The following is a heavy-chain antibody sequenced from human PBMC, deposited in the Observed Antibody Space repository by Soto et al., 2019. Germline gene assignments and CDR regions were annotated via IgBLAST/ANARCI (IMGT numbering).Heavy chain of an antibody. J-gene: IGHJ4*02. CDR2: INPNSGGT. V-gene: IGHV1-2*02. CDR3: AREPATAKPEGVDF. Sequence: ASVKVSCKASGYTFSDYHIHWVRQAPGQGLEWMGWINPNSGGTKYAPKFQGGVTMTRDTSITTAYMELSRLRSGDTAVYYCAREPATAKPEGVDFWGQGTLVTVSS. CDR1: GYTFSDYH. D-gene: IGHD1-1*01.